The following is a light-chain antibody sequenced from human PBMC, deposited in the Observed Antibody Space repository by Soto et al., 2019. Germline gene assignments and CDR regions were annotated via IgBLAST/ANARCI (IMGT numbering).Light chain of an antibody. CDR1: RSVSSY. V-gene: IGKV3-11*01. CDR2: EAS. J-gene: IGKJ5*01. Sequence: EIVLTQSPATLSLSPGESATLSCRATRSVSSYLAWYQQKPGQAPRLFIYEASSRPTDIPARFSGSGSGTDFTLTISSLEPEDFALYYCQQRSNWPITFGQGTRLEIK. CDR3: QQRSNWPIT.